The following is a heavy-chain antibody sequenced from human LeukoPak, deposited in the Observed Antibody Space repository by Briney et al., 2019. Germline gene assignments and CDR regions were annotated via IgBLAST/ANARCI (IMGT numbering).Heavy chain of an antibody. CDR3: ARTSMEWLLLWAMDV. V-gene: IGHV1-18*01. CDR2: ISAYNGNT. J-gene: IGHJ6*02. Sequence: ASVKVSCKASGYTFTSYGISWVRQAPGQGLEWMGWISAYNGNTDYAQKLQGRVTITADKSTSTAYMELSSLRSEDTAVYYCARTSMEWLLLWAMDVWGQGTTVTVSS. D-gene: IGHD3-3*01. CDR1: GYTFTSYG.